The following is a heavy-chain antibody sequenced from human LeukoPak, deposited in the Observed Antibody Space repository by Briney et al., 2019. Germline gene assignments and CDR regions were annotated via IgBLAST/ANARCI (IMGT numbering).Heavy chain of an antibody. CDR2: ISSSSSYI. CDR3: ARSPRWSAISYYFDY. CDR1: GFTFSSYS. Sequence: GGSLRLSCAASGFTFSSYSMNWVRQAPGKGLEWVSSISSSSSYIYYADSVKGRFTISRDNSKNTLYLQMNSLRAEDTAVYYCARSPRWSAISYYFDYWGQGTLVTVSS. J-gene: IGHJ4*02. D-gene: IGHD2-2*01. V-gene: IGHV3-21*01.